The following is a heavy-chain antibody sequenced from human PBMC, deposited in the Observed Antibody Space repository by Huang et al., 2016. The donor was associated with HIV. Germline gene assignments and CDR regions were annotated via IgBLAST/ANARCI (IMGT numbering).Heavy chain of an antibody. CDR2: IAYDGSKK. D-gene: IGHD3-22*01. CDR1: GFTFSGYA. V-gene: IGHV3-30-3*01. CDR3: ARDGLVSNYYYDSSGYYLGDAFDI. J-gene: IGHJ3*02. Sequence: QVQLVESGGGVAQPGRSLRLSCAASGFTFSGYAMHWVRQAAGKGLEWVAVIAYDGSKKHYAESVKGRFTISRDNSKNTLYLQMNSLRAEDTAVYYCARDGLVSNYYYDSSGYYLGDAFDIWGQGTMVTVSS.